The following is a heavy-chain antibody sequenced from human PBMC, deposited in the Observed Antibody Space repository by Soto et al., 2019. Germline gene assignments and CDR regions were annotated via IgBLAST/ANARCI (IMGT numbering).Heavy chain of an antibody. J-gene: IGHJ6*02. Sequence: GGSLRLSCAASGFTFSSYGMHWVRQAPGKGLEWVAVISYDGSNKYYADSVKGRFTISRDNSKNTLYLQMNSLRAEDTAVYYCAKDHHQLWLMYYYGMDVWGQGTTVTVSS. V-gene: IGHV3-30*18. CDR1: GFTFSSYG. D-gene: IGHD5-18*01. CDR2: ISYDGSNK. CDR3: AKDHHQLWLMYYYGMDV.